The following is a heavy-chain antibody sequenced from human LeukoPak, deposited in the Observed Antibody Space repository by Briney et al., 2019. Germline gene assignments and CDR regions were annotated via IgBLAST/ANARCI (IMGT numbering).Heavy chain of an antibody. J-gene: IGHJ4*02. CDR1: GGSISSSSYY. V-gene: IGHV4-39*07. CDR2: IFYSGNT. CDR3: ARGDSSTWFPSGLHIDH. D-gene: IGHD6-13*01. Sequence: SETLSLTCTVSGGSISSSSYYWGWIRQPPGEGLEWIGSIFYSGNTYYNPSLESRLTISADTSKNQFSLNLNSVIAADTAVYFCARGDSSTWFPSGLHIDHWGQGILVSVSS.